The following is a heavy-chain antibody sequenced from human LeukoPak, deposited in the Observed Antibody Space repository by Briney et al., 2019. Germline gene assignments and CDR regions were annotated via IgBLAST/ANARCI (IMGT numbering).Heavy chain of an antibody. D-gene: IGHD5-18*01. CDR2: INPSGGST. Sequence: ASVKVSCKASGYTFTSYYMHWVRQAPGQGLEWMGIINPSGGSTSYAQKFQGRVTMTRDMSTSTVYMELSSQRSEDTAVYYCARDKGYSYGVRGANNAFDIWGQGTMVTVSS. J-gene: IGHJ3*02. CDR3: ARDKGYSYGVRGANNAFDI. V-gene: IGHV1-46*01. CDR1: GYTFTSYY.